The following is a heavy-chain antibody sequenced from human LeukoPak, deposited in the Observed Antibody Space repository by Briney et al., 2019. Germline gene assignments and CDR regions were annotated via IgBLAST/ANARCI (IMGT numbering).Heavy chain of an antibody. Sequence: ASVKVSWKASGYTFTRYDIKWVRQGTGQGLEWMGWMNPNSGNTGYAQKFQGRVTMTRNTSITTAYKELSSLRSEDTAVYYCAIERRISDAFDIWGQGTMVTVSS. CDR3: AIERRISDAFDI. D-gene: IGHD3-3*02. CDR2: MNPNSGNT. CDR1: GYTFTRYD. V-gene: IGHV1-8*01. J-gene: IGHJ3*02.